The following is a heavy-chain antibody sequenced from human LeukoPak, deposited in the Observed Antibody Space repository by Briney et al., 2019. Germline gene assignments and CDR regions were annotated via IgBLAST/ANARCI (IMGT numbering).Heavy chain of an antibody. D-gene: IGHD2/OR15-2a*01. CDR2: IRYDGSNK. CDR1: GFTFSSYG. J-gene: IGHJ4*02. Sequence: GGSLRLSCAASGFTFSSYGMHWVRQAPGKGLEWVAFIRYDGSNKYYADSVKGRFTISRDNSKNTLYLQMNSLRAENTAVYYCASATLTLSGMTPLAYWGQGTLVTVSS. V-gene: IGHV3-30*02. CDR3: ASATLTLSGMTPLAY.